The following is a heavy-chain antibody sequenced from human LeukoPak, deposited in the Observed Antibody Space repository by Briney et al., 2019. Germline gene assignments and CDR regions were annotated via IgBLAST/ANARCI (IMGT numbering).Heavy chain of an antibody. D-gene: IGHD1-26*01. CDR1: GSTFSSYS. CDR2: ISGTSRTI. J-gene: IGHJ4*02. Sequence: GGSLRLSCAASGSTFSSYSMNWVRQAPGKGLEWVSYISGTSRTIYYADSVKGRFTISRDNAKNSLSLQMNSLRGEDTAVYYCARADRSGTYNFDYWGQGTLVTVSS. CDR3: ARADRSGTYNFDY. V-gene: IGHV3-48*01.